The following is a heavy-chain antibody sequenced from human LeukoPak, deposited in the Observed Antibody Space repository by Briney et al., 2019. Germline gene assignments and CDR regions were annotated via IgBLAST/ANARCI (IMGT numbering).Heavy chain of an antibody. D-gene: IGHD2-15*01. CDR1: GGSFSGYY. V-gene: IGHV4-34*01. Sequence: SETLSLTCAVYGGSFSGYYWRWLRQPPGKGLEWIGEINHSGSTNYNPSLKSRVTISVDTSKTQFSLKLSSVTAADTAVYYCARGSGGSSNYWGQGTLVTVSS. CDR3: ARGSGGSSNY. CDR2: INHSGST. J-gene: IGHJ4*02.